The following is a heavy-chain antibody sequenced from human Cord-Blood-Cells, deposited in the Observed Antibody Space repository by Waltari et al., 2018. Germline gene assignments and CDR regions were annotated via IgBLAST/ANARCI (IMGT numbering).Heavy chain of an antibody. V-gene: IGHV1-2*02. D-gene: IGHD6-6*01. J-gene: IGHJ3*02. CDR2: INPNSGGT. CDR3: ASLNSSSNAFDI. CDR1: GYTFTGYY. Sequence: QVQLVQSGAEVKKPGASVKVSCKASGYTFTGYYIPWVRQAPGQGLERMGGINPNSGGTNDAQKFQGRVTMTRDTSISTAYMELSRLRSDDTAVYYCASLNSSSNAFDIWGQGTMVTVSS.